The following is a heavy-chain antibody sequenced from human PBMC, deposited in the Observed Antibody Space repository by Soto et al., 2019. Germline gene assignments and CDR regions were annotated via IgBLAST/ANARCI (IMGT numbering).Heavy chain of an antibody. CDR2: ISYSGSA. Sequence: RDCHWIWKSQPPGQGMEWIGYISYSGSAYYNPSLKRRCPISIVTSKKQLPLNLRSVTAGDTAVYYCGRDGWQMVRVVSFWGGMDVWGKGTTVTVS. D-gene: IGHD3-10*01. J-gene: IGHJ6*03. CDR1: RDCH. V-gene: IGHV4-30-4*08. CDR3: GRDGWQMVRVVSFWGGMDV.